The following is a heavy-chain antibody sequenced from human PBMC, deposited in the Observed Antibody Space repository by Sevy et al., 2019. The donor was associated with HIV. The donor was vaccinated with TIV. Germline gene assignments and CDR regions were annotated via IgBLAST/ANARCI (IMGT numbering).Heavy chain of an antibody. CDR1: GGTFSSYA. V-gene: IGHV1-69*13. CDR3: AREVVVPVAMRYYYYGMDV. J-gene: IGHJ6*02. CDR2: IIPIFGTA. Sequence: ASVKVSCKASGGTFSSYAISWVRQAPGQGLEWMGGIIPIFGTANYAQKFQGRVTITADESTRTAYMELSSLRSEDTAVYYGAREVVVPVAMRYYYYGMDVWGQGTTVTVSS. D-gene: IGHD2-2*01.